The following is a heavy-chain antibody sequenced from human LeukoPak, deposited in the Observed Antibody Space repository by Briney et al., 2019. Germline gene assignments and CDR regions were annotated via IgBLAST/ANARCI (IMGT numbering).Heavy chain of an antibody. CDR1: GFTFSSYA. CDR3: AKVLLAYYYDYVGI. V-gene: IGHV3-23*01. CDR2: ISGSGGST. D-gene: IGHD3-10*01. J-gene: IGHJ6*03. Sequence: GGSLRLSCAASGFTFSSYAMSWVRQAPGKGLEWVSAISGSGGSTYYADSVKGRFTISRDNSKNTLYLQMNSLRAEDTAFYYFAKVLLAYYYDYVGICGEGTTFTVSS.